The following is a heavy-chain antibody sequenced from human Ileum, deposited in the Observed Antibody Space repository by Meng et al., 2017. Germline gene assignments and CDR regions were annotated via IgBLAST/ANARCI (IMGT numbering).Heavy chain of an antibody. CDR2: TYYRSKWYS. D-gene: IGHD3-3*01. Sequence: QVKLQPSGPGLVKSSQTLSPTCAVSGGSVSSNIAAWNWIRQSPLRGLEWLGRTYYRSKWYSEYAVSVKSRISITPDTSKNQFSLQMNSVTPEDTAVYYCASGSGSLDYWGPGTLVTVSS. CDR3: ASGSGSLDY. J-gene: IGHJ4*02. V-gene: IGHV6-1*01. CDR1: GGSVSSNIAA.